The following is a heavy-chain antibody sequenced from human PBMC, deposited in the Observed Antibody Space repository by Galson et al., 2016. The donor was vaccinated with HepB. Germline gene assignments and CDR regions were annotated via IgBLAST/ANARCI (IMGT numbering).Heavy chain of an antibody. V-gene: IGHV3-21*01. Sequence: RLSCAASGFTLSGYSMNWVRQAPGKGLEWVSSISSSSNYKYQADSLKGRFTISRDNAKNSLYLQMNSLRAEDTAVYYCARLDDYTSSYDQWGRGTLVTVSS. CDR1: GFTLSGYS. CDR2: ISSSSNYK. D-gene: IGHD5-24*01. J-gene: IGHJ4*02. CDR3: ARLDDYTSSYDQ.